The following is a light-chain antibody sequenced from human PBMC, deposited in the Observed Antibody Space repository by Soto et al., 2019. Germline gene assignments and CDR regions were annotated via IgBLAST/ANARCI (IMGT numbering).Light chain of an antibody. CDR3: QQYNIYPLT. J-gene: IGKJ4*01. CDR2: AAS. Sequence: DVQTTQSPSSLSASVGDRVTITCRASQDINTWLAWYQQKAEKATKSLIYAASSLQTGVPSRFSGSQSGTDFTLTISSLQPEDSATYYCQQYNIYPLTFGGGTKVEIK. CDR1: QDINTW. V-gene: IGKV1D-16*01.